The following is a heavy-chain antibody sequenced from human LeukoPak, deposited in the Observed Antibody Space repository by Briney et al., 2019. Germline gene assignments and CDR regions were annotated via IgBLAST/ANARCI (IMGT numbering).Heavy chain of an antibody. J-gene: IGHJ4*02. CDR1: GFTFSSHW. CDR2: IKQDGSEK. CDR3: ARAWGYSSSWLDY. V-gene: IGHV3-7*01. D-gene: IGHD6-13*01. Sequence: AGGSLRLSCAASGFTFSSHWMSWVRQAPGKGLEWVANIKQDGSEKYYVDSVKGRFTISRDNAKNSLYLQMNSLRAEDTAVYYCARAWGYSSSWLDYWGQGALVTVSS.